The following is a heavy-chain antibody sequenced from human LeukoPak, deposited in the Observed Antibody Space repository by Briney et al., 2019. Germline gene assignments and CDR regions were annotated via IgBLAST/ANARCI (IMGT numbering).Heavy chain of an antibody. CDR2: ISAYNGNT. D-gene: IGHD3-22*01. V-gene: IGHV1-18*01. Sequence: GASVKVSCKASGYTFTSYGISWVRQAPGQGLEWMGWISAYNGNTNYAQKLQGRVTMTRDTSTTTVYLELSSLRSEDTAVYYCARAGVYYDSSGYFDYWGQGTLVTVSS. CDR3: ARAGVYYDSSGYFDY. CDR1: GYTFTSYG. J-gene: IGHJ4*02.